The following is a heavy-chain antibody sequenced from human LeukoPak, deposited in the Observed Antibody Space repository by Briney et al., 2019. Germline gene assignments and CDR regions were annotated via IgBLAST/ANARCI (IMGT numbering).Heavy chain of an antibody. CDR3: AKDLYYYGSDY. D-gene: IGHD3-10*01. CDR1: GFTFNNYA. V-gene: IGHV3-23*01. J-gene: IGHJ4*02. Sequence: PGGSLRLSCTASGFTFNNYAMSWVRQAPGKGLEWVSGISGNGGTTHYADSVKGRFTASRDNSKNTLYLQMNSLRAEDTAVYYCAKDLYYYGSDYWGQGTLVTVSS. CDR2: ISGNGGTT.